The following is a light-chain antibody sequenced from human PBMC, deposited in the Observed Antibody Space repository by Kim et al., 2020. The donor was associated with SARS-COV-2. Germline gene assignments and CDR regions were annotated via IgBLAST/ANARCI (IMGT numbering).Light chain of an antibody. Sequence: DIVLTQSPATLSLSPGEGATFSCRASQSVTKYLAWYQHKPGQPPRLLIYDASNRAAGIPPRFSGSGSGTDFTLAISYLEPEDFAIYYCQQRGNWPPTFGQGTRLEIK. CDR3: QQRGNWPPT. J-gene: IGKJ5*01. CDR1: QSVTKY. V-gene: IGKV3-11*01. CDR2: DAS.